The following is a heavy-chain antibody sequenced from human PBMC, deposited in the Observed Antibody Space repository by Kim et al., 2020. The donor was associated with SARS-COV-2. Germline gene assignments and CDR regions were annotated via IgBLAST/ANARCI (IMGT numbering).Heavy chain of an antibody. CDR1: GFTFYNYW. CDR2: IKDDGSVK. CDR3: ARDLPGGASNFDL. Sequence: GGSLRLSCAASGFTFYNYWMSWVRQAPGKGLEWVANIKDDGSVKYHADSVKGRFTISRDNPKNSLFLQMNGLRAEDTAVYFCARDLPGGASNFDLWRLGT. J-gene: IGHJ4*02. D-gene: IGHD3-16*01. V-gene: IGHV3-7*01.